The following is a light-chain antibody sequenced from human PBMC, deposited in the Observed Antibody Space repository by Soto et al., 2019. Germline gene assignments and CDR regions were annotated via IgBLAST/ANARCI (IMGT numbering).Light chain of an antibody. CDR3: SSFAVSNSFV. V-gene: IGLV2-8*01. CDR1: SNDVGGYSY. CDR2: EVN. J-gene: IGLJ1*01. Sequence: QSVLTQPPSASGSPGQSVTISCTGTSNDVGGYSYVPWYQQHPGKAPKLMIYEVNKRPSGVPDRFSGSKSGNTASLTVSGLQAEDEADYYCSSFAVSNSFVFGTGTKVTVL.